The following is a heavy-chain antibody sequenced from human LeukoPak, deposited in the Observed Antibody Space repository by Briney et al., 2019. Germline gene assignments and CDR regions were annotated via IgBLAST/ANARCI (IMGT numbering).Heavy chain of an antibody. CDR2: IYTSGST. CDR1: GGSISSGSYY. V-gene: IGHV4-61*02. J-gene: IGHJ3*02. Sequence: SQTLSLTCTVSGGSISSGSYYWSWIRQPAGKGLEWIGRIYTSGSTNYNPSLKSRATISVDTSKNQFSLELSSVSAADTAVYYCARLDSSGYDAFDIWGQGTMVTVSS. CDR3: ARLDSSGYDAFDI. D-gene: IGHD3-22*01.